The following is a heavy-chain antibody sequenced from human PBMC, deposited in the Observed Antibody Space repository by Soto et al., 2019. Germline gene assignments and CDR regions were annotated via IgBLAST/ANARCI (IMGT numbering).Heavy chain of an antibody. V-gene: IGHV1-46*01. CDR3: ATSVNSAMAFDY. CDR1: GYTFTHYY. J-gene: IGHJ4*02. Sequence: QVQLVQSGAEVKKPGASVKVSCKASGYTFTHYYIHWVRQAPGQGLEWMGIINPNGGSTTYAQKFRAGFTMTRDTSTSTVYMELSSLRSADSAVYYWATSVNSAMAFDYWGQGTLVTVSS. CDR2: INPNGGST. D-gene: IGHD5-18*01.